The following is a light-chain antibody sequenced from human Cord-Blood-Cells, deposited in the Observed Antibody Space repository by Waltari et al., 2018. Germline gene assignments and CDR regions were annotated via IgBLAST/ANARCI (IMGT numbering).Light chain of an antibody. CDR1: QSVSSSY. CDR2: GAS. V-gene: IGKV3-20*01. Sequence: EIVLTQSPGTLSLSPGERATLSCRASQSVSSSYLAWYQQKPGQAPRLLIYGASSRATGIPDRFSGSVSGTDFTLTSSRLEPEDFAVYYGQQYGSSPGTFGQGTKVEIK. CDR3: QQYGSSPGT. J-gene: IGKJ1*01.